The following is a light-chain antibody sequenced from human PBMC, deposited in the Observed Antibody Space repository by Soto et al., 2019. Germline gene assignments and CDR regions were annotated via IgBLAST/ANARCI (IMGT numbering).Light chain of an antibody. V-gene: IGKV3D-20*02. J-gene: IGKJ5*01. CDR3: QQRSNWPPIT. Sequence: GLTQSPGTLSLSPGERATLSCRASQSVTRNYLAWYQNKSGQAPRLLLYGASSRATGIPDRFSGTGSGTDFTLTISRLETEDFAVYYCQQRSNWPPITFGQGTRLEIK. CDR2: GAS. CDR1: QSVTRNY.